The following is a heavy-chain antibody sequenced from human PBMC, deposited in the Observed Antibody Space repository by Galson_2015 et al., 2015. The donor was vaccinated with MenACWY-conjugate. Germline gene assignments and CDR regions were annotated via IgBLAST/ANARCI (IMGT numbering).Heavy chain of an antibody. CDR3: ARLGGNYKTASHFDY. D-gene: IGHD1-26*01. Sequence: SLRLSCAVSGFTFRNYWMTWVRQAPGKGLVWVSRINSDGSSTSYADSVKGRFTISRDNAKNTLYLQMNSLRAEDTAVYYCARLGGNYKTASHFDYRGQGTLVAVSS. J-gene: IGHJ4*02. V-gene: IGHV3-74*01. CDR2: INSDGSST. CDR1: GFTFRNYW.